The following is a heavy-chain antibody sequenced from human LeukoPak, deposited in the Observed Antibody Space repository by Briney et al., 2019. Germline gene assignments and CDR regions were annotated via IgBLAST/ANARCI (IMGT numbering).Heavy chain of an antibody. V-gene: IGHV4-34*01. Sequence: PSETLSLICAVYGGLHSGYYWSWIRQPPGKGLERPGEINHSGSTNYNPSLKSRVTISVDTSKNQFSLKLSSVTAADTAVYYCARGETGYYDSSGYFDYWGQGTLVTVSS. J-gene: IGHJ4*02. CDR3: ARGETGYYDSSGYFDY. CDR1: GGLHSGYY. CDR2: INHSGST. D-gene: IGHD3-22*01.